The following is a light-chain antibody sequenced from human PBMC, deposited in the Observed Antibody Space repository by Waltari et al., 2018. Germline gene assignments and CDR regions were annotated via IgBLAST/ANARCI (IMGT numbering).Light chain of an antibody. CDR2: DAS. CDR1: QSVTTF. V-gene: IGKV3-11*01. J-gene: IGKJ4*01. Sequence: EIVLTQSPATLSLSPGERATLSCRASQSVTTFLAWYQQKPGQAPRLLIYDASDRATGIPARFSGSGSGTDFTLTISSLEPEDSVVYYCQQRSNWPPSITFGGGTKVEIK. CDR3: QQRSNWPPSIT.